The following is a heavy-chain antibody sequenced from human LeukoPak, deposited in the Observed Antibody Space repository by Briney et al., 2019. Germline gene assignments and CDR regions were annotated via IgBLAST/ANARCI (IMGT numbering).Heavy chain of an antibody. CDR3: ARAMDC. J-gene: IGHJ4*02. CDR2: IKQDGSEK. V-gene: IGHV3-7*03. CDR1: GFTFSSYW. Sequence: GGSLRLSCVGFGFTFSSYWMNWIRQAPGKGLEWVANIKQDGSEKYYVDSVKGRFTISRDNAKNSLYLQMYSLRAEDTALYYCARAMDCWGQGTLVTVSS.